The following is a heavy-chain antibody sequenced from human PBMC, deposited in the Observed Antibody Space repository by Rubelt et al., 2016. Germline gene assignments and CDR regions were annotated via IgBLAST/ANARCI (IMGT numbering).Heavy chain of an antibody. Sequence: YDGSNKYYADSVKGRFTISRDNSKNTLYLQMNSLRAEDTAVYYCARDLLDEGVIVPFDYWGQGTLVTVSS. CDR3: ARDLLDEGVIVPFDY. CDR2: YDGSNK. V-gene: IGHV3-33*01. J-gene: IGHJ4*02. D-gene: IGHD3-16*02.